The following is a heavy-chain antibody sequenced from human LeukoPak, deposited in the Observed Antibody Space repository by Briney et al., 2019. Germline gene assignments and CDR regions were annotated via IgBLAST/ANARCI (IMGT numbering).Heavy chain of an antibody. CDR2: IKQDGSEK. Sequence: GGSLRLSCAASGFTFSSYWMSWVRQAPGKGLEWGANIKQDGSEKYYVDSVKGRFTISRDNAKNSLYLQMNSLRAEDTAVYYCARETAVADPYFDYWGQGTLVTVSS. CDR3: ARETAVADPYFDY. V-gene: IGHV3-7*03. D-gene: IGHD6-19*01. CDR1: GFTFSSYW. J-gene: IGHJ4*02.